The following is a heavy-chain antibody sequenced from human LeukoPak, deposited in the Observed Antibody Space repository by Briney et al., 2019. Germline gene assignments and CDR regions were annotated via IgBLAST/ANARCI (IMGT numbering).Heavy chain of an antibody. Sequence: GGSLRLSCAASGFVLSDYGMHWVRQAPGKGLECVAFVRNDGSNEYYVGSVKGRFTISRDKSKNTLYLQMNSLRAEDTAVYSCAKESDSGYHSEGPKNWGLGTLVTVSP. CDR1: GFVLSDYG. CDR2: VRNDGSNE. D-gene: IGHD5-12*01. V-gene: IGHV3-30*02. CDR3: AKESDSGYHSEGPKN. J-gene: IGHJ4*02.